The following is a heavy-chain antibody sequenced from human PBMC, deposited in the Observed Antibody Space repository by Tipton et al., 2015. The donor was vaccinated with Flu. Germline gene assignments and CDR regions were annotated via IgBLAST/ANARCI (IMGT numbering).Heavy chain of an antibody. CDR2: IFRSGDT. J-gene: IGHJ6*02. Sequence: TLSLTCSVSGYSIRSAYYWAWIRQPPGKGLEWIGNIFRSGDTYYNPSLKSRLTLSVDRSKNQFSLKLSSVTAADTAVYYCARDSFTVTDYYYGMDVWGQGTTVTVSS. D-gene: IGHD4-17*01. V-gene: IGHV4-38-2*02. CDR1: GYSIRSAYY. CDR3: ARDSFTVTDYYYGMDV.